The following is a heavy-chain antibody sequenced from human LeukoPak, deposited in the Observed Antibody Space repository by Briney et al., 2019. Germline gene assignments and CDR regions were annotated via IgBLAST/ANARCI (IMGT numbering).Heavy chain of an antibody. Sequence: ASVKVSCKASGYSFTNYDINWVRQATGQGLEWMGWMNPKSGDTGYSQRFQSRVFITRDTSINTAYMELSSLGSDDTAVYYCARDSAYYDFWSGYYSEGAYYYYYYMDVWGKGTTVTVSS. CDR2: MNPKSGDT. J-gene: IGHJ6*03. CDR3: ARDSAYYDFWSGYYSEGAYYYYYYMDV. CDR1: GYSFTNYD. D-gene: IGHD3-3*01. V-gene: IGHV1-8*03.